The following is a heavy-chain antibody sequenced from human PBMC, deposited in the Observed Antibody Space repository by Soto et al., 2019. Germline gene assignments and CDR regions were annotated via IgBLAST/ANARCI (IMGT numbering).Heavy chain of an antibody. CDR3: ARQEYYYGSGSLYYYGMDV. CDR1: GYSFTSYW. V-gene: IGHV5-51*01. CDR2: TYPGDSDT. Sequence: GESLKISCKGSGYSFTSYWIGWVRQMPGKGLEWMGITYPGDSDTRYSPSFQGQVTISADKSISTAYLQWSSLKASDTAMYYCARQEYYYGSGSLYYYGMDVWGQGTTVTVSS. D-gene: IGHD3-10*01. J-gene: IGHJ6*02.